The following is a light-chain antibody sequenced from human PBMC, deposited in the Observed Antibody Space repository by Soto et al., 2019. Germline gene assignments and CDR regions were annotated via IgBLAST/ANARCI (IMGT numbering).Light chain of an antibody. V-gene: IGLV2-14*01. CDR1: SSDVGGYDY. J-gene: IGLJ2*01. Sequence: QSALTQPASVSGSPGQSITISCTGTSSDVGGYDYVSWYQHHPGKAPKLMIYEVTNRPSGVSNRFSGSKSGNTASLTISGLQADDETDYYCTSYTSSGTVVFGGGTKLTVL. CDR3: TSYTSSGTVV. CDR2: EVT.